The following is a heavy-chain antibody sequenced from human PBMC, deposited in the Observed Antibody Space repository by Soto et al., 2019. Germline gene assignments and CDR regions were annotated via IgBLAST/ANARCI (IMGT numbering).Heavy chain of an antibody. V-gene: IGHV4-59*01. Sequence: QVQLQESGPGLVKPSETLSLTCTVSGGSISSYYWNWVRQPPGKGLEWIGYIYHSGSTNYNPSLKSRVTISVDTSMNQFSLKLSSVTAADTAVYYCAREVDSGWHWRALDSWGQGTLVTVSS. CDR1: GGSISSYY. CDR3: AREVDSGWHWRALDS. CDR2: IYHSGST. J-gene: IGHJ4*02. D-gene: IGHD6-19*01.